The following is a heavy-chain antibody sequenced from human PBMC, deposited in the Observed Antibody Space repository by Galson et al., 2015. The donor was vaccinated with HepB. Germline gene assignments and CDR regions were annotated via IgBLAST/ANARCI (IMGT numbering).Heavy chain of an antibody. CDR2: IKIKSDGGTI. CDR1: GFTFSNAW. D-gene: IGHD3-22*01. V-gene: IGHV3-15*01. J-gene: IGHJ3*02. Sequence: SLRLSCAASGFTFSNAWMSWVRQAPGKGLEWVGRIKIKSDGGTIDYAAAVKGRFTISRDDSRNTLYLQMNSLKSEDTAVYYCTRTRDRGYDHSGYEDGFDIWGQGTMVTVSS. CDR3: TRTRDRGYDHSGYEDGFDI.